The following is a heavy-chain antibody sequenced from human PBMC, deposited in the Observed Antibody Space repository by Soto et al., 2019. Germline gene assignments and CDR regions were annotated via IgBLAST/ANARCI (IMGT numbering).Heavy chain of an antibody. D-gene: IGHD6-19*01. J-gene: IGHJ4*02. Sequence: EVQLVESGGGLVQPGGSLRLSCVASGFMFDSYAMNWVRQAPGKGLEWVSYISPGGDRIYYAESLKGRITISRDNARNSLSLHMNILSDEDTAVYYCTKRADSAGWGVDFWGQGTLVTVSS. V-gene: IGHV3-48*02. CDR1: GFMFDSYA. CDR3: TKRADSAGWGVDF. CDR2: ISPGGDRI.